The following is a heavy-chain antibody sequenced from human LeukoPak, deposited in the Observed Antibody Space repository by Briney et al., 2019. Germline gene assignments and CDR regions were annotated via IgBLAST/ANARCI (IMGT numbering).Heavy chain of an antibody. CDR2: IYYSGST. V-gene: IGHV4-59*08. J-gene: IGHJ4*02. Sequence: PSETLSLTCTVSGGSTSSYYWSWIRQPPGKGLEWIGYIYYSGSTNYNPSLKSRVTISVDTSKNQFPLKLSSVTAADTAVYYCARVMATAERFFDYWGQGTLVTVSS. CDR1: GGSTSSYY. CDR3: ARVMATAERFFDY. D-gene: IGHD5-24*01.